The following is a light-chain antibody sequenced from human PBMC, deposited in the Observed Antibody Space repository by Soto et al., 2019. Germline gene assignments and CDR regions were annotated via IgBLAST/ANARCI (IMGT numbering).Light chain of an antibody. CDR3: TSYVGNDIWV. J-gene: IGLJ3*02. CDR1: SSDVGAYKY. V-gene: IGLV2-8*01. CDR2: EVT. Sequence: QSALTQPPSASGSPGQSVTISCTGTSSDVGAYKYVSWYQQYPGKAPKLMIYEVTKRPSGVPDRFSGSKSVNTASLTVSGLPAEDEDDYCSTSYVGNDIWVFGGGTQLTVL.